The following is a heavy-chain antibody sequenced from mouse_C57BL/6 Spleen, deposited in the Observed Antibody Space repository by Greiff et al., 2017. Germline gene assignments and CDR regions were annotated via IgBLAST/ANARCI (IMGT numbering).Heavy chain of an antibody. V-gene: IGHV1-82*01. J-gene: IGHJ3*01. Sequence: QVQLKQSGPELVKPGASVKISCKASGYAFSSSWMNWVKQRPGKGLEWIGRLYPGDGDTNYNGKFKGKATLTADKSSSTAYMQLSSLTSEDSAVYFCARSLYYDYDEAFAYWGQGTLVTVSA. D-gene: IGHD2-4*01. CDR3: ARSLYYDYDEAFAY. CDR2: LYPGDGDT. CDR1: GYAFSSSW.